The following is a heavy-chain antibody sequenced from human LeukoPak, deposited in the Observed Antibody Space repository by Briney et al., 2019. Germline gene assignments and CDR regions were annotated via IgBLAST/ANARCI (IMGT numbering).Heavy chain of an antibody. Sequence: PGGSLRLSCAPAGFTVSSTHMTSVRHAPGNGLQWVSVILDNGITTYADSVKGRFSISRDNSKNTVYLQMNSLSVDDTAVYYCVRDKGVGRTERFDSWGPGTLVTVSS. J-gene: IGHJ4*02. V-gene: IGHV3-53*01. D-gene: IGHD1-26*01. CDR3: VRDKGVGRTERFDS. CDR2: ILDNGIT. CDR1: GFTVSSTH.